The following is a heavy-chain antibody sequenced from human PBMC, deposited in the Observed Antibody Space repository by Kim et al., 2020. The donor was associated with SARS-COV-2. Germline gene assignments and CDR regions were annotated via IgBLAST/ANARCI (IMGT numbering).Heavy chain of an antibody. J-gene: IGHJ4*02. CDR3: ARFWVAAGTLFDY. V-gene: IGHV3-21*01. D-gene: IGHD6-13*01. Sequence: YADSVKSRFTISRDNAKNSRYLQMNRLRAEDTAVYYCARFWVAAGTLFDYWGQGTLVTVSS.